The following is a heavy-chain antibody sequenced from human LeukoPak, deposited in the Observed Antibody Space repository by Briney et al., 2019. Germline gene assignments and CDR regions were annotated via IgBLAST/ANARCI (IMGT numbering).Heavy chain of an antibody. V-gene: IGHV1-69*05. CDR2: IIPIFGTA. Sequence: ASVKVSCKASGGTFSSYAISWVRQAPGQGLEWMGGIIPIFGTANYAQKFQGRVTITTDESTSTAYMELSSLRSEDTAVYYCARGSEGDHAFDIWGQGTMVTVSS. CDR1: GGTFSSYA. J-gene: IGHJ3*02. CDR3: ARGSEGDHAFDI. D-gene: IGHD3-16*01.